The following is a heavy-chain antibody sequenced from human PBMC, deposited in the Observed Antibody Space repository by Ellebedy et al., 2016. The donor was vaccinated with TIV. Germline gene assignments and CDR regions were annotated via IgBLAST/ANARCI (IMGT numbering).Heavy chain of an antibody. CDR3: VAPGNAWANDAFDI. CDR1: GFTVSPKY. Sequence: GESLKISXTASGFTVSPKYMSWVRQAPGKGLEWVSLMYSDTNIYYAHSVKGRFTIYRDTSKNTLFLQMDRLRAEDTALYYCVAPGNAWANDAFDIWGPGTMVTVSS. V-gene: IGHV3-66*01. D-gene: IGHD1-26*01. CDR2: MYSDTNI. J-gene: IGHJ3*02.